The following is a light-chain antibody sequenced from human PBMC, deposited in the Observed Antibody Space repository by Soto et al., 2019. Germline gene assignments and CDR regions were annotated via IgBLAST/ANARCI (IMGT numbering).Light chain of an antibody. J-gene: IGLJ7*01. CDR1: SSNIGNND. CDR3: GTWDSRMSVV. V-gene: IGLV1-51*01. Sequence: QSVLTQPPSVSAAPGQRDTISCSGSSSNIGNNDVSWFQQVPGTAPKLLIYDNNKRPSGIPDRFSGSKSGTSATLGITGLQTADEADYYCGTWDSRMSVVFGGGTQLTVL. CDR2: DNN.